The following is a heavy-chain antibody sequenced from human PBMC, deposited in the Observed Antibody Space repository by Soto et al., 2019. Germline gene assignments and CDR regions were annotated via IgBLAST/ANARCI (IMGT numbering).Heavy chain of an antibody. CDR2: ISSSTTYI. CDR1: GFSFSIYN. D-gene: IGHD4-17*01. J-gene: IGHJ6*02. CDR3: ARDPDYGDYRYYRMDV. Sequence: EVQLVESGGGLVKPGGSLRLSCAASGFSFSIYNMNWVRQAPGKGLEWVSSISSSTTYIYFADSVKGRFTISRDNAKNSLYLQMNSLRAEDTAVYYCARDPDYGDYRYYRMDVWGQGTTVTVSS. V-gene: IGHV3-21*01.